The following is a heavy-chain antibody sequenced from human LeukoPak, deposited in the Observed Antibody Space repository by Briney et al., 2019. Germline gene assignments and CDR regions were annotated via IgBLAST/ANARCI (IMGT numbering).Heavy chain of an antibody. J-gene: IGHJ4*02. CDR3: ARSARTRAHYDFWSGYTYDY. D-gene: IGHD3-3*01. CDR1: GGTFSSYT. CDR2: IIPILGTA. V-gene: IGHV1-69*08. Sequence: ASVKVSCKASGGTFSSYTISWVRQAPGQGLEWMGRIIPILGTANYAQKFQGRVTITADKSTSTAYMELSSLRSEDTAVYYCARSARTRAHYDFWSGYTYDYWGQGTLVTVSS.